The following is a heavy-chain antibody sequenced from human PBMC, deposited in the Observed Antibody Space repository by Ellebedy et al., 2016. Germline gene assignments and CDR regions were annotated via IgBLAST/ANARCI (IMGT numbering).Heavy chain of an antibody. CDR3: ARISRGGANLYYFDY. V-gene: IGHV2-70*11. Sequence: SGPTLVKPTQTLTLTCTFSGFSLSTSGMCVSWIRQPPGKALEWLARIDWDDDKYYSTSLKTRLTISKDTSKNQVVLTMTNMDPVDTTTYYCARISRGGANLYYFDYWGQGTLVTVSA. D-gene: IGHD3-10*01. CDR2: IDWDDDK. J-gene: IGHJ4*02. CDR1: GFSLSTSGMC.